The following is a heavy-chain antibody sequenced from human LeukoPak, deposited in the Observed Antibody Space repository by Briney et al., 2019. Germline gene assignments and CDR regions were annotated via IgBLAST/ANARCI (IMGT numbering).Heavy chain of an antibody. CDR1: GYTFTSYD. V-gene: IGHV1-18*01. D-gene: IGHD3-3*01. CDR2: ISSYNGNT. CDR3: ARGSSRNFWSGSYDWYFDL. J-gene: IGHJ2*01. Sequence: ASVKVSCKASGYTFTSYDINWVRQATGQGLEWMGWISSYNGNTNYAQKLQGRVTMTTDTSTSTVYMELRSLRSDDTAVYYCARGSSRNFWSGSYDWYFDLWGRGTLVTVSS.